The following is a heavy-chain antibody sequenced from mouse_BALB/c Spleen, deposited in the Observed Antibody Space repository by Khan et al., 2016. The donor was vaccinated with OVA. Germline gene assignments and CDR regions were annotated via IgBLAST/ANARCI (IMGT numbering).Heavy chain of an antibody. CDR2: IYPGISDT. CDR1: GYSFTSYW. Sequence: VQLQQSGTVLARPGTSVKMSCKASGYSFTSYWFHWVKQRPGQGLEWIGTIYPGISDTRYNQKFKTKAKLTAVTSASTAYMEFSGLTNEDSAVYFWTRSFDSDYFDAWGQGTTLTVSS. D-gene: IGHD2-4*01. CDR3: TRSFDSDYFDA. V-gene: IGHV1-5*01. J-gene: IGHJ2*01.